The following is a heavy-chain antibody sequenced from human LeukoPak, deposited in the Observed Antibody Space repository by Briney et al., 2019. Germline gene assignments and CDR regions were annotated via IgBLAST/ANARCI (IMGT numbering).Heavy chain of an antibody. CDR3: AKGGSSGYYSSSAFDI. J-gene: IGHJ3*02. CDR2: ISGSGGST. Sequence: PGGSLRLSCAASGFTFSSYAMSWVRQAPGRGLEWVSAISGSGGSTYYADSVKGRFTISRDNSKNTLYLQMNSLRAEDTAVYYCAKGGSSGYYSSSAFDIWGQGTMVTVSS. D-gene: IGHD3-22*01. V-gene: IGHV3-23*01. CDR1: GFTFSSYA.